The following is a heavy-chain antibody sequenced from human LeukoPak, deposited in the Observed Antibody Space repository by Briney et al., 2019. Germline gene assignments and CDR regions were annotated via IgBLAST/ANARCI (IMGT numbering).Heavy chain of an antibody. V-gene: IGHV4-34*09. Sequence: SETLSLTCAVYGGSFSGYYWSWIRQPPGKGLEWIGEINHSGSTNYNPSLKSRVTISVDTSKNQFSLKLSSVTAADTAVYYCASLMVGGDCHHCDWYFDLWGRGTLVTVSS. CDR3: ASLMVGGDCHHCDWYFDL. CDR1: GGSFSGYY. CDR2: INHSGST. D-gene: IGHD2-21*02. J-gene: IGHJ2*01.